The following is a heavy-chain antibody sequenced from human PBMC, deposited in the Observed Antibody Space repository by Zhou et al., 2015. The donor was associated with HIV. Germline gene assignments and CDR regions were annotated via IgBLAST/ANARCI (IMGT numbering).Heavy chain of an antibody. D-gene: IGHD5-18*01. CDR3: ALPSGYRTVSTIDP. CDR1: GGTFSTYA. Sequence: QLQLVQSGAEVKKPGSSVKVSCKASGGTFSTYAFNWVRQAPGQRPEWMGGIIPMFGTPNYAPKFQGRVTLTADESTSTAYMELSSLTSEDTAVYYCALPSGYRTVSTIDPWGQGTLVIVSS. J-gene: IGHJ5*02. CDR2: IIPMFGTP. V-gene: IGHV1-69*01.